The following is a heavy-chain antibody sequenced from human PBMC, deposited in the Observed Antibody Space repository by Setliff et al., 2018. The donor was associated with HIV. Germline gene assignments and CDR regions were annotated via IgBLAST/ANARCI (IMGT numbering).Heavy chain of an antibody. CDR2: SYHTGRT. V-gene: IGHV4-39*01. CDR1: GGSIDNNKYY. J-gene: IGHJ5*02. Sequence: SETLSLTCSVSGGSIDNNKYYWTWIRQPPGKGLEWTGSSYHTGRTYYNRSLESRLTISIDTSKNQFSLKLTSVTAADTAMYYCASRIYYYDESRVLREEGFVPWGQGTLVTVSS. D-gene: IGHD3-22*01. CDR3: ASRIYYYDESRVLREEGFVP.